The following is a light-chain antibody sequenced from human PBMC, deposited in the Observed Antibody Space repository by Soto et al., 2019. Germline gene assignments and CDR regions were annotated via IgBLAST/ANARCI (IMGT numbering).Light chain of an antibody. V-gene: IGLV2-14*01. J-gene: IGLJ2*01. CDR3: SSYTGSSTLV. CDR2: EVS. Sequence: QSALTQPASVFGSPGQSITVSCTGTSSDVGGYNYVSWYQQHPGKAPKLMIYEVSYRPSGVSNRFSGSKSGNTASLTISGLQAEDEADYYCSSYTGSSTLVFGGGTKVTVL. CDR1: SSDVGGYNY.